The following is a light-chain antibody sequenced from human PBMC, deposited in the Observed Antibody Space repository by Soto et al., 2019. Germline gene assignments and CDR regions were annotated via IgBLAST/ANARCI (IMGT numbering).Light chain of an antibody. CDR3: ASYTSTYTLV. CDR1: IDDVGAYNY. J-gene: IGLJ1*01. Sequence: QSVLTQPASVSGSPGQSITISCTGTIDDVGAYNYVSWYQQRPGSAPQLLIYDVNNRPSGAFNRFSGSKSGHTAYLTIPGLQSDDEANYHCASYTSTYTLVFGTGTKVTVL. V-gene: IGLV2-14*01. CDR2: DVN.